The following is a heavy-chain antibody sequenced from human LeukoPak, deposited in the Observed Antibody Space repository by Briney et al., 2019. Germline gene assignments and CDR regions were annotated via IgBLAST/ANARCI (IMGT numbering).Heavy chain of an antibody. CDR2: ISSSGSTI. CDR1: GFTFSSYS. CDR3: ARTMALGYYYMDV. Sequence: GGSLRLSCAASGFTFSSYSMNWVRQAPGKGLEWVSYISSSGSTIYYADSVKGRFTISRDNAKNSLYLQMNSLRAEDTALYYCARTMALGYYYMDVWGKGTTVTVSS. D-gene: IGHD5-24*01. V-gene: IGHV3-48*04. J-gene: IGHJ6*03.